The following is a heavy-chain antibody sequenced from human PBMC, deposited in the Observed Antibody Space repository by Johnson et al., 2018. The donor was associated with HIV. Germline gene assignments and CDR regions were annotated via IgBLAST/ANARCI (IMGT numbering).Heavy chain of an antibody. D-gene: IGHD6-13*01. CDR3: TTGQLGGASDI. Sequence: VQLVESGGGVVQPGGSLRLSCAVSGFTFSSYAMSWVRQAPGKGLEWVSAISGSGGSTYYADSVKGRFTISRDNSKNTLYLQMNSLKIEDTAVYYCTTGQLGGASDIWGQGTMVTVSS. V-gene: IGHV3-23*04. J-gene: IGHJ3*02. CDR2: ISGSGGST. CDR1: GFTFSSYA.